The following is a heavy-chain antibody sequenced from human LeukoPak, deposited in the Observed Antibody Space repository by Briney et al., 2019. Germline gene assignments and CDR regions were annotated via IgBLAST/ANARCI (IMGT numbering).Heavy chain of an antibody. D-gene: IGHD1-1*01. CDR2: INPNSGGT. CDR3: ARDESGTTGGVDY. J-gene: IGHJ4*02. V-gene: IGHV1-2*02. Sequence: GAAVQDTCKDCGYTFTGYYMHWVGQAPGQEVEWMGWINPNSGGTNYAQKFQGRAIMTRDTSFSKADIELRRLRSVDTAVYYWARDESGTTGGVDYWGQGTLVTVSS. CDR1: GYTFTGYY.